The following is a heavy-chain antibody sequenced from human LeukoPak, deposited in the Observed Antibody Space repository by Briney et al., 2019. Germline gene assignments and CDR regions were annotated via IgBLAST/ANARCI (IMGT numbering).Heavy chain of an antibody. V-gene: IGHV3-30-3*01. D-gene: IGHD6-25*01. CDR3: ARGLGARLDY. J-gene: IGHJ4*02. Sequence: GGSLRLSCAASGFTFSSYAMHWVRQAPGKGLEWVAVISYDGSNKYYADSVKGRFTISRDNSKNTLYLQMNSLRAEDTAVYYCARGLGARLDYWGQGTLVTVSS. CDR2: ISYDGSNK. CDR1: GFTFSSYA.